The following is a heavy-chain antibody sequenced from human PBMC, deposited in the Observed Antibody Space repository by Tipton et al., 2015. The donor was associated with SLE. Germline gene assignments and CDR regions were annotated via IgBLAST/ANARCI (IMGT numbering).Heavy chain of an antibody. CDR2: IWYDGSNK. J-gene: IGHJ6*02. Sequence: SLRLSCAASGFTFSTSAMHWVRQAPGKGLEWVAVIWYDGSNKFYADSVKGRFTISRDNSKNTVSLQMNSLRGGDTGVYYCARALLDVVPGPSGMDVWGPGTTV. D-gene: IGHD2-2*01. CDR1: GFTFSTSA. CDR3: ARALLDVVPGPSGMDV. V-gene: IGHV3-33*01.